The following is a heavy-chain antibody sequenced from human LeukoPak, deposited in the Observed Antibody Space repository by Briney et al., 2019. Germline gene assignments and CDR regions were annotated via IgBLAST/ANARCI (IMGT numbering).Heavy chain of an antibody. CDR1: GFTFSSFG. Sequence: PGGSLRRSCAASGFTFSSFGRHWVPQAPGKGLEWVAVIWYDASNKDYADSVKGRFTISRDNSKNTLYLQMNSLRDDDTAVYYCVRGVGVSRFNYLDSWGQGTLVIVSS. CDR2: IWYDASNK. D-gene: IGHD6-13*01. V-gene: IGHV3-33*01. J-gene: IGHJ4*02. CDR3: VRGVGVSRFNYLDS.